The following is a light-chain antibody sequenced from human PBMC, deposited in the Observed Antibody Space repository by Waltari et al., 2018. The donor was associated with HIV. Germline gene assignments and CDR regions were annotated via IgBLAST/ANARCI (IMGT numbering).Light chain of an antibody. J-gene: IGLJ1*01. Sequence: QSVLTQPPSASGAPGQRGTISCSGSRSNIENDTVYWYQQFPGAAPKLLIYKDTQRPSGVPDRFTGSKSGTSASLAIGGLRSDDEADYYCVGWDSRLRGYVFGAGTKVTVL. CDR1: RSNIENDT. CDR2: KDT. CDR3: VGWDSRLRGYV. V-gene: IGLV1-47*01.